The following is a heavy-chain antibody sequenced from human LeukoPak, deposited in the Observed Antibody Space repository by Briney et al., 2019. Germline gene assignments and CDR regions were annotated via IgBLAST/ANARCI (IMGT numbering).Heavy chain of an antibody. CDR3: ARGRGNFDY. Sequence: GGSLRLSCAASGFTFSSYSMNWVRQAPGKGLEWVSSISSSSSYTYYADSVKGRFTISRDNAKNSLYLQMNSLRAEDTAVYYCARGRGNFDYWGQGTLVTVSS. V-gene: IGHV3-21*01. D-gene: IGHD3-10*01. CDR1: GFTFSSYS. J-gene: IGHJ4*02. CDR2: ISSSSSYT.